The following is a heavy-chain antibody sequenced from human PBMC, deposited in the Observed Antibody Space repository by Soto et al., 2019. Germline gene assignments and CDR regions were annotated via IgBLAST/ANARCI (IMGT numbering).Heavy chain of an antibody. D-gene: IGHD1-7*01. CDR2: ISATGGGT. CDR3: AKDRRAGGNYALYFEF. V-gene: IGHV3-23*01. Sequence: PGGSLRLSCAASGFKFSNYAMSWVRQAPGKGLEWVSLISATGGGTYYADSVKGRFTISRDNSHNTLYLQVHSLTAEDTAVYYCAKDRRAGGNYALYFEFWGQGAQVNVSA. CDR1: GFKFSNYA. J-gene: IGHJ4*02.